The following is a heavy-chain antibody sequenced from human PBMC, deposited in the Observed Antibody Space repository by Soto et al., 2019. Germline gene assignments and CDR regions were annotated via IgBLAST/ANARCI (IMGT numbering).Heavy chain of an antibody. Sequence: GESLKIYCQSSGCSVTSYWISWVRQMPGKGLEWMGRIDPSDSYTNYSPSFQGHVTISADKSINTAYLQWSSLKASDTAMYYCARHGSIAAAAYYYGMDVWGQGTTVTVSS. V-gene: IGHV5-10-1*01. CDR2: IDPSDSYT. CDR3: ARHGSIAAAAYYYGMDV. J-gene: IGHJ6*02. D-gene: IGHD6-13*01. CDR1: GCSVTSYW.